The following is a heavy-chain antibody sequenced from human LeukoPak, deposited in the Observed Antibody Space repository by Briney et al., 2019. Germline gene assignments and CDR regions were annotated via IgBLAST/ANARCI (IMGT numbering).Heavy chain of an antibody. CDR3: AKFSSGWYEDY. CDR1: GFTFSNYA. Sequence: PGGSLRLSCAASGFTFSNYAMTWVRQAPGKGLEWVSTISAGGSTYSVDSVKGRFTISRDNSKNTLYLEMSSLRAEDTAIYYCAKFSSGWYEDYWGQGTLVTVSS. J-gene: IGHJ4*02. V-gene: IGHV3-23*01. D-gene: IGHD6-19*01. CDR2: ISAGGST.